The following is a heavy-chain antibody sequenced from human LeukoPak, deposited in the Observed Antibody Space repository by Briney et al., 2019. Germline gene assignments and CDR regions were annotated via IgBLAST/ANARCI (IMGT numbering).Heavy chain of an antibody. CDR2: IGTAGDT. J-gene: IGHJ6*02. CDR3: AREGRAVVGATRYYYYYGMDV. CDR1: GFTFSSYD. V-gene: IGHV3-13*01. D-gene: IGHD1-26*01. Sequence: GGSLRLSCAASGFTFSSYDMHWVRQATGKGLEWVSAIGTAGDTYYPGSVKGRFTISRENAKNSLYLQMNSLRAGDTAVYYCAREGRAVVGATRYYYYYGMDVWGQGTTVTVSS.